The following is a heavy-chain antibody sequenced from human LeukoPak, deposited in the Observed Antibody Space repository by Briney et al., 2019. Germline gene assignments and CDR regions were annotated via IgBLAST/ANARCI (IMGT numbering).Heavy chain of an antibody. D-gene: IGHD2-2*01. CDR3: ARAGGYCSSTSCSPVRDGMDV. J-gene: IGHJ6*02. CDR1: GYTFTAYY. CDR2: INPNSGGT. Sequence: ASVKVSCKASGYTFTAYYMHWVRQAPRQGPEGMGWINPNSGGTNYAQKFQGRVTMTRDTFISTAYMEMSRLRSDDTAVYYCARAGGYCSSTSCSPVRDGMDVWGQGTTVTVSS. V-gene: IGHV1-2*02.